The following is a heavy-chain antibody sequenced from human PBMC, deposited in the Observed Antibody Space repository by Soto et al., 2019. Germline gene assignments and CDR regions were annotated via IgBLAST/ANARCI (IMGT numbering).Heavy chain of an antibody. J-gene: IGHJ4*02. CDR2: ISSSSSTI. D-gene: IGHD4-17*01. V-gene: IGHV3-48*02. CDR1: GFTFSSYS. CDR3: ARDRTDYGDQEPPDY. Sequence: EVQLVESGGGLVQPGGSLRLSCAASGFTFSSYSMNWVRQAPGKGLEWVSYISSSSSTIYYADSVKGRFNISRDNAKNSLYLQMNRLRDEDTAVYYCARDRTDYGDQEPPDYWGQGTLVTVSS.